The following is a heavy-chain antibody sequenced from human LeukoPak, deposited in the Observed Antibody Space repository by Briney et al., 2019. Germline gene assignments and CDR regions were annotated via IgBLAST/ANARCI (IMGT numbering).Heavy chain of an antibody. CDR2: IIPIFGTA. CDR3: ARGVLTGYYYYYYYMDV. Sequence: SVKVSCKASGYTFTGYYMHWVRQAPGQGLEWMGGIIPIFGTANYAQKFQGRVTITTDESTSTAYMELSSLRSEDTAVYYCARGVLTGYYYYYYYMDVWGKGTTVTVSS. V-gene: IGHV1-69*05. D-gene: IGHD3-9*01. CDR1: GYTFTGYY. J-gene: IGHJ6*03.